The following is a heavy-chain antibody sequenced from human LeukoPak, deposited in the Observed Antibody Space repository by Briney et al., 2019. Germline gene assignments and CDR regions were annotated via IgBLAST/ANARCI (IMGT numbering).Heavy chain of an antibody. V-gene: IGHV3-20*04. CDR3: ARNEYGGNSNFDY. D-gene: IGHD4-23*01. CDR2: ISWNGGST. Sequence: GGSLRLSCAASGFTFDDYGMSWVRQAPGKGLEWVSGISWNGGSTGYADSVKGRFTISRDNAKNSLYLQMNRLRAEDTALYYCARNEYGGNSNFDYWGQGTLVTVSS. J-gene: IGHJ4*02. CDR1: GFTFDDYG.